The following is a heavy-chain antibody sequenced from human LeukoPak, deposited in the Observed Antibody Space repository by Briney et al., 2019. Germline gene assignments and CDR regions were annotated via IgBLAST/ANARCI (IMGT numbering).Heavy chain of an antibody. CDR1: GFTFSSYG. D-gene: IGHD2-2*03. J-gene: IGHJ3*02. Sequence: GGSLRLSCAASGFTFSSYGMHWVRQAPGKGLEWVAVIWYDGSDKYYADSVKGRFTISRDNSKNTLYLQMNSLRAEDTAVYYCAKWIGLADAFDIWGQGTMVTVSS. V-gene: IGHV3-30*02. CDR2: IWYDGSDK. CDR3: AKWIGLADAFDI.